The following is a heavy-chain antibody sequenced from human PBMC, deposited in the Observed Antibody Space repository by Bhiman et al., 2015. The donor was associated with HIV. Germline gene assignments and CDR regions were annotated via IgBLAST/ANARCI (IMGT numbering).Heavy chain of an antibody. D-gene: IGHD3-10*01. CDR2: IKQDESEK. J-gene: IGHJ4*02. CDR3: ARVFGRERRGGFDY. V-gene: IGHV3-7*05. CDR1: AFTFRTYW. Sequence: VQLVESGGGLVQPGGSLRLSCAASAFTFRTYWMSWVRQAPGKGLEWVANIKQDESEKYYVDSVKGRFTISRDNAKNSLFLQMHSLRAEDTAVYYCARVFGRERRGGFDYWGQGTLVTVSS.